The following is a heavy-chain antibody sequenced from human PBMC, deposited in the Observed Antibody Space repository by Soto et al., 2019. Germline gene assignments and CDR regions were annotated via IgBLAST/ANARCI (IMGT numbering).Heavy chain of an antibody. Sequence: GGSMRLSGAASGFTFSSYAMCWVRQAPGKGLEWVSAISGSGVSTYYADSVKGRFTISRDNSKNMVYLQMNSLRGEDTAVYYCAKDRARDIVVVPAARTTYYYYRMDIWGQGTTVTVSS. V-gene: IGHV3-23*01. CDR1: GFTFSSYA. D-gene: IGHD2-2*01. CDR3: AKDRARDIVVVPAARTTYYYYRMDI. J-gene: IGHJ6*02. CDR2: ISGSGVST.